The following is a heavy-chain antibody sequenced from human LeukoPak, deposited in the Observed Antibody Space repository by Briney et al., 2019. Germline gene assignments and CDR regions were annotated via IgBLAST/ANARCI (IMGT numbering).Heavy chain of an antibody. CDR1: GGTVSSYA. CDR2: IIPIFGTA. CDR3: ARGLGFSYYYYMDV. J-gene: IGHJ6*03. D-gene: IGHD3-16*01. V-gene: IGHV1-69*05. Sequence: SSVKVSCKASGGTVSSYAISGVRQAPGRGLEWMGGIIPIFGTANYAQTFQRRVTITTAESTSTAYMELSSLRSEDTAVYSCARGLGFSYYYYMDVWGKGTTVTVSS.